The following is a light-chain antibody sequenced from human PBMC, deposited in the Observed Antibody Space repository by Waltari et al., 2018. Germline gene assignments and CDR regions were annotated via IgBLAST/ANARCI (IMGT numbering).Light chain of an antibody. CDR1: ESVSSN. CDR3: QQYNKWPPIT. V-gene: IGKV3-15*01. Sequence: EIVVTQSPATLSGAPGERVTLSCRTSESVSSNIAWYQQNPGQVLRLLIYDAPTRATDTPARFRGSGSGTGFTLTISSLQSEDFAVYYCQQYNKWPPITFGQGTRLEIK. J-gene: IGKJ5*01. CDR2: DAP.